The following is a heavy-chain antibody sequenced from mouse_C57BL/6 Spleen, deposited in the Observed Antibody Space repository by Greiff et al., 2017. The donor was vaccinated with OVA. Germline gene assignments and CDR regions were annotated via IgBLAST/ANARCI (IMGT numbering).Heavy chain of an antibody. V-gene: IGHV1-52*01. J-gene: IGHJ4*01. CDR1: GYTFTSYW. D-gene: IGHD3-1*01. Sequence: VQLKQPGAELVRPGSSVKLSCKASGYTFTSYWMHWVKQRPIQGLEWIGNIDPSDSETHYNQKFKDKATLTVDKSSSTAYMQLSSLTSEDSAVYYCAKGLVGNYAMDYWGQGTSVTVSS. CDR2: IDPSDSET. CDR3: AKGLVGNYAMDY.